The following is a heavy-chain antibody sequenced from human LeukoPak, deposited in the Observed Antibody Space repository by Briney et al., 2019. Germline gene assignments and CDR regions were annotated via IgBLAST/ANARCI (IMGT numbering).Heavy chain of an antibody. V-gene: IGHV1-2*02. D-gene: IGHD3-10*01. Sequence: ASVRVSCKASGYTFTGYYMNWVRQAPGQGLEWMGWINPNSGGTNYAQKFKGGVTMTRDTSISTAYMELSRLRADDTAVYYCARGGMVRAYGMDVWGQGTTVTVSS. J-gene: IGHJ6*02. CDR2: INPNSGGT. CDR3: ARGGMVRAYGMDV. CDR1: GYTFTGYY.